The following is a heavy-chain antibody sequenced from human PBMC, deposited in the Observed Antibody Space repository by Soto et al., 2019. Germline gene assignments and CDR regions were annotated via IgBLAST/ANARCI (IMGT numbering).Heavy chain of an antibody. V-gene: IGHV4-30-2*01. J-gene: IGHJ5*02. Sequence: QLQLQESGSGLVKPSQTLSLTCAVSGGSISSGGYSWSWIRQPPGKGLEWIGYIYHSGSTYYNPSLRSRVTMSVDRSKNQFSLKLSSVTAADTAVYYGARGRGPYCISTSCYSNWFDPWGQGTLVTVSS. CDR3: ARGRGPYCISTSCYSNWFDP. D-gene: IGHD2-2*01. CDR1: GGSISSGGYS. CDR2: IYHSGST.